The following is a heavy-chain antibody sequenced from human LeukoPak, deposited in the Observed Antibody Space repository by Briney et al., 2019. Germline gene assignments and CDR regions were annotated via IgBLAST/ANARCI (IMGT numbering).Heavy chain of an antibody. J-gene: IGHJ4*02. CDR1: GGSFSGYY. V-gene: IGHV4-34*01. Sequence: SETLSLTCAVYGGSFSGYYWSWIRQPPGKGLEWIGEINHSGSTNYNPSLKSRVTISVDTSKNQFFLKLSSVTAADTAVCYCVSSGSDDYWGQGTLVTVSS. CDR2: INHSGST. D-gene: IGHD3-10*01. CDR3: VSSGSDDY.